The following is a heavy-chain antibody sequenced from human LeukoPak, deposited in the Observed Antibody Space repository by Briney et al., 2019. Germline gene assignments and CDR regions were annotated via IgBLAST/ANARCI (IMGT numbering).Heavy chain of an antibody. Sequence: SETLSLTCTVSGGSISSSTYYWGWIRQPPGKGLEWIGSMYYSSGNTYYNPSLKSRVTISVDTSKNQFSLKLSSVTAADTAVYYCARHKGFGELSYYYYYYYMDVWGKGTTVTISS. V-gene: IGHV4-39*01. D-gene: IGHD3-10*01. CDR2: MYYSSGNT. CDR1: GGSISSSTYY. CDR3: ARHKGFGELSYYYYYYYMDV. J-gene: IGHJ6*03.